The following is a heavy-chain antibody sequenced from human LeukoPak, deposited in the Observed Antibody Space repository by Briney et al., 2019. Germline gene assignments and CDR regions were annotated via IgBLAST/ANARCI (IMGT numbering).Heavy chain of an antibody. Sequence: GGSLRLSCAASEFTFRTYAMSWVRQAPGKGLEWVSGISGGGSNTNYADSVKGRFTISRDNSKNTLYLQMNSLRAEDTAVYYCAKAIATSGTQGIDHWGQGTLVTVSS. CDR1: EFTFRTYA. J-gene: IGHJ4*02. V-gene: IGHV3-23*01. CDR3: AKAIATSGTQGIDH. D-gene: IGHD6-13*01. CDR2: ISGGGSNT.